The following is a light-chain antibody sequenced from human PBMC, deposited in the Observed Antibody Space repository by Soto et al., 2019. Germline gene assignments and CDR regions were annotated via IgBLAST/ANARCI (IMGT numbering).Light chain of an antibody. Sequence: EIVLTQSPGTLSLSPGERATLSCRASQSVSSSYLAWYQQKPGQAPRLLIYGASSRATGIPDRFSGSGSGTDFTLTISRLEPEDFAVYYCQQRSNWPIIFGPGTKVDIK. CDR1: QSVSSSY. J-gene: IGKJ3*01. V-gene: IGKV3D-20*02. CDR2: GAS. CDR3: QQRSNWPII.